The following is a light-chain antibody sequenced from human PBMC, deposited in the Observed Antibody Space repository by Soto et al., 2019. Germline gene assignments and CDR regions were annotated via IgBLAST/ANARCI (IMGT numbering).Light chain of an antibody. Sequence: IVMTQSPATLSVSPGERVTISCRASQSVTNTLAWYQHKPGQAPRLLISYASRGATGIPSRFSGSGSGTDFTLTINSLQSEVFAVYYCQQYYTWPVTFGGGTKVDIK. CDR2: YAS. J-gene: IGKJ4*01. V-gene: IGKV3-15*01. CDR3: QQYYTWPVT. CDR1: QSVTNT.